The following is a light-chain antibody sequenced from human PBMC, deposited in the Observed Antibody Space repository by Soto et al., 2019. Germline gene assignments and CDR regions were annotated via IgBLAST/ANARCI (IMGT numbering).Light chain of an antibody. CDR1: QSVSSY. CDR3: QQRRNGPLT. CDR2: DAS. V-gene: IGKV3-11*01. Sequence: DILLTQSPASLSVSPGDRATITCRASQSVSSYLDWYRHKPGQAPKLLIFDASNLATGVPARFSGSGSGTDFTLTISSLEPEDFAIYYCQQRRNGPLTFGPGTKVEIK. J-gene: IGKJ4*01.